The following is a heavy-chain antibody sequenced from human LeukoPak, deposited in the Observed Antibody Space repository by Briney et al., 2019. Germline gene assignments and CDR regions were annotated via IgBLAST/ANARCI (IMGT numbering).Heavy chain of an antibody. Sequence: GGSLRLSCAASGFTFSNYWMSWVRQAPGKGLEWVANIKQDGDEQYYVDSVRGRFTISRGNAKNSLYLQMNSLRAEDTAVYYCAREVSSGWYGGEGDYWGQGTLVTVSS. J-gene: IGHJ4*02. CDR1: GFTFSNYW. CDR3: AREVSSGWYGGEGDY. CDR2: IKQDGDEQ. V-gene: IGHV3-7*01. D-gene: IGHD6-19*01.